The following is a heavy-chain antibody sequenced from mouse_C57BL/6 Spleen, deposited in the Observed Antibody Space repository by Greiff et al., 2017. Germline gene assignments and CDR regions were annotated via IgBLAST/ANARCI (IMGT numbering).Heavy chain of an antibody. V-gene: IGHV3-6*01. CDR2: ISYDGSN. J-gene: IGHJ3*01. CDR1: GYSITSGYY. Sequence: EVKLVESGPGLVKPSQSLSLTCSVTGYSITSGYYWNWIRQFPGNKLEWMGYISYDGSNNYNPSLKNRISITRDTSKNQFFLKLNSVTTEDTATXYCARGFNYYGSSYLAYWGQGTLVTVSA. D-gene: IGHD1-1*01. CDR3: ARGFNYYGSSYLAY.